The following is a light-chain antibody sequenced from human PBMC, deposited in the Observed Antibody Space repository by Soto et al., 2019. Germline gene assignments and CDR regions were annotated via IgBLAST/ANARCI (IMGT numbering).Light chain of an antibody. Sequence: EIVLTQSPGSLSLSPGERATLSCRASQSVSSTFLAWYQQKPGQAPRLLIYGASTRAIGIPDRFSGRGSGTHFTLTLSRLQPEDFAVYYCQQYDRSPFTFAQGTKLEL. CDR3: QQYDRSPFT. CDR2: GAS. J-gene: IGKJ2*01. CDR1: QSVSSTF. V-gene: IGKV3-20*01.